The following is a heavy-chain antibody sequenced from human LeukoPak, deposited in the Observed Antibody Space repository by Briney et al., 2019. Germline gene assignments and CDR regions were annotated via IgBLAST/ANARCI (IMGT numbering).Heavy chain of an antibody. V-gene: IGHV4-59*08. CDR2: IYYSGST. Sequence: SETLSLTCTVSGGSISSYYWSWIRQPPGKGLEWIGYIYYSGSTNYNPSLKSRVTISVDTSKNQFSLKLSSVTAADTAVCYCARNSGGIIDYWGQGTLVTVSS. J-gene: IGHJ4*02. CDR3: ARNSGGIIDY. CDR1: GGSISSYY. D-gene: IGHD5-12*01.